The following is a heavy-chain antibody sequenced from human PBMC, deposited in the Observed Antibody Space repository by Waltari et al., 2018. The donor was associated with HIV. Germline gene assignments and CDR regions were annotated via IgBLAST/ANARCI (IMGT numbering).Heavy chain of an antibody. CDR1: GGSSSNYY. CDR2: INHSGRT. CDR3: ARGQYGPGSREDY. Sequence: QVQLQQWGTGLLKPSETLSLTCAVQGGSSSNYYWSWIRQPPGKGLEGIAAINHSGRTNYNPSLSSRLSISVDTSKTQFSVKLTSVTAADTAVYFCARGQYGPGSREDYCGQGTLVTVAS. V-gene: IGHV4-34*02. D-gene: IGHD3-10*01. J-gene: IGHJ4*02.